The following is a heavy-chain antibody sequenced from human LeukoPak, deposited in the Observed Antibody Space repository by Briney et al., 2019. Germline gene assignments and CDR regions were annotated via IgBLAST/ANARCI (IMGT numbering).Heavy chain of an antibody. V-gene: IGHV4-39*07. D-gene: IGHD2-15*01. J-gene: IGHJ4*02. Sequence: SETLSLTCTVSGGSISSYYWGWIRQPPGKGLEWIGSIYYGGSTYYNPSLKSRVTISVDTSKNQFSLKLSSVTAADTAVYYCARDLSSVVVVAAFDYWGQGTLVTVSS. CDR3: ARDLSSVVVVAAFDY. CDR1: GGSISSYY. CDR2: IYYGGST.